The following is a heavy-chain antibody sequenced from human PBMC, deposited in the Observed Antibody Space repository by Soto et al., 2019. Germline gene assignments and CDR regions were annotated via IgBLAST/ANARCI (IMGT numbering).Heavy chain of an antibody. V-gene: IGHV1-18*01. CDR2: ISAYNGNT. CDR1: GYTFTSYG. Sequence: ASVKVSCKASGYTFTSYGISWVRQAPGQGLEWMGWISAYNGNTNYAQKLQGRVTMTADTSTSTAYMELRSLRSDDTAVYYCARDSTILFSSGYPNFDYWSQGTLVTVSS. J-gene: IGHJ4*02. CDR3: ARDSTILFSSGYPNFDY. D-gene: IGHD3-22*01.